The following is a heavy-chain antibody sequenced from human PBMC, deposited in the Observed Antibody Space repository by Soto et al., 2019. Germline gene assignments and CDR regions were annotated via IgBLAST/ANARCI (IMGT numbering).Heavy chain of an antibody. Sequence: QVQLVQSGAEVKKPGASVKVSCKASGYTFTSYGISWVRQAPGQGLEWMGWISAYNGNTNYAQKLQGRVTMTTDTSTSKAYMERRSLRSDDTAVYYCAGSRVPAAPGDGVDYWGQGTLVTVSS. CDR3: AGSRVPAAPGDGVDY. CDR2: ISAYNGNT. V-gene: IGHV1-18*01. J-gene: IGHJ4*02. D-gene: IGHD2-2*01. CDR1: GYTFTSYG.